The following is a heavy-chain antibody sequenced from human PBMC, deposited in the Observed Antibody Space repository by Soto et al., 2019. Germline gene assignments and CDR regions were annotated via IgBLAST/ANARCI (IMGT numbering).Heavy chain of an antibody. D-gene: IGHD5-18*01. V-gene: IGHV1-69*01. CDR3: ATGGRGYSSAPRFYFEY. CDR1: GGFFSSNA. CDR2: ILPIFHTT. Sequence: QVQLVQSGAEVQKPGSSVKVSCQASGGFFSSNAISWVRQAPGQGLEWMGGILPIFHTTHYAQKFQGRVTITADESTSTAYIELSSLKSEDTALYYCATGGRGYSSAPRFYFEYWGQGTLVPVSS. J-gene: IGHJ4*02.